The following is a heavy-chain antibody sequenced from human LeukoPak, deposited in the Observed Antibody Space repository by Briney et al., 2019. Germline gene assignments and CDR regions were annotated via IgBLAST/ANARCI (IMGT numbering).Heavy chain of an antibody. CDR3: ATQATGGPLDY. D-gene: IGHD2-15*01. CDR2: IYYTGRT. Sequence: SETLSLTCTVSGGSISSTTYYWAWIRQPPGKGLEWIGSIYYTGRTYYIPSLKSRVTISLDTSKNQFSLNLSSVTAADTAVYYCATQATGGPLDYWGQGTVVTVSS. V-gene: IGHV4-39*01. CDR1: GGSISSTTYY. J-gene: IGHJ4*02.